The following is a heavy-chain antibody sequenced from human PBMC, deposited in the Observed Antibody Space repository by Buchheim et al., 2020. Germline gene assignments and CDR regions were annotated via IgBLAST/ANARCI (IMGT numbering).Heavy chain of an antibody. V-gene: IGHV4-39*01. Sequence: QLQLQESGPGLVKPSETLSLTCTVSGGSISSSSYYWGWIRQPPGKGLEWIGSIYYSGSTYYNPSLKSRVTISVDTSKNQFSLKRSSVTAADTAVYYCAGQSSGKDYYYYGMDVWGQGTT. J-gene: IGHJ6*02. CDR1: GGSISSSSYY. CDR2: IYYSGST. D-gene: IGHD6-25*01. CDR3: AGQSSGKDYYYYGMDV.